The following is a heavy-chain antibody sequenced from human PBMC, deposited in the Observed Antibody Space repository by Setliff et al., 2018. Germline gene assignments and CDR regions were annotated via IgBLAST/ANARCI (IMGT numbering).Heavy chain of an antibody. CDR3: ARAPAVELVTIRTNSWFTY. J-gene: IGHJ4*01. Sequence: ASVKVSCKASGYTFRNYAFAWVRQAPGQGLEWVGWISVYNGDTNYAQKFQGRVTLTTDTSTSTAYMELRSLTSDDSAFYYCARAPAVELVTIRTNSWFTYWGHGTLVTVSS. CDR2: ISVYNGDT. D-gene: IGHD5-18*01. V-gene: IGHV1-18*01. CDR1: GYTFRNYA.